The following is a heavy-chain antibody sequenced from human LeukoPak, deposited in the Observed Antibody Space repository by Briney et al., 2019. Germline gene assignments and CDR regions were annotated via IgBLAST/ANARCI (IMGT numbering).Heavy chain of an antibody. CDR2: IKQDGSEK. V-gene: IGHV3-7*01. Sequence: PGGSLRLSCAASGFTFSLYWMNWVRRAPGKGLEWVANIKQDGSEKNYVDSVKGRFTISRDNAKNSLYLQMNSLRAEDTAVYYCARDLDSSGWFHWGQGTLVTVSS. CDR3: ARDLDSSGWFH. J-gene: IGHJ4*02. CDR1: GFTFSLYW. D-gene: IGHD6-19*01.